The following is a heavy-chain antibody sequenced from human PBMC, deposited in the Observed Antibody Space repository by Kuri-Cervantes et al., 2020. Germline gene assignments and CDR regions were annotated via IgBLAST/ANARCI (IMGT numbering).Heavy chain of an antibody. D-gene: IGHD3-16*01. CDR1: GYTLTELS. V-gene: IGHV1-24*01. J-gene: IGHJ4*02. CDR2: FDPEDGET. Sequence: ASVKVSCKVSGYTLTELSMHWVRQAPGKGLEWMGGFDPEDGETIYEQKFQGRVTMTEDTSTDTAYMELSSLRSEDTAVYYCATGWKRGELARLFDYWGQGTLVTVSS. CDR3: ATGWKRGELARLFDY.